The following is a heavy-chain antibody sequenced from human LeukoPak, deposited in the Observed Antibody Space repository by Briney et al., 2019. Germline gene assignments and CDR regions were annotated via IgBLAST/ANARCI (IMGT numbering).Heavy chain of an antibody. CDR1: GFTFDDYA. CDR2: ISWNSGSI. D-gene: IGHD1-26*01. Sequence: GGSLRLSCAASGFTFDDYAMHWVRQAPGKGPEWVSGISWNSGSIGYADSVKGRFTISRDNAKNSLYLQMNSLRAEDTALYYCAKDIGPGGSYNAFDIWGQGTMVTASS. J-gene: IGHJ3*02. V-gene: IGHV3-9*01. CDR3: AKDIGPGGSYNAFDI.